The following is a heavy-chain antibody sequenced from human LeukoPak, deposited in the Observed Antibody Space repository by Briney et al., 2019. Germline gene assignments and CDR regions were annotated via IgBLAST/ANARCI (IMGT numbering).Heavy chain of an antibody. J-gene: IGHJ2*01. CDR3: ARGALISSSWPYWYFDL. CDR1: GGSISSGSYY. Sequence: SQTLSLTCTLSGGSISSGSYYWSWIRQPAGKGLEWIGRIYTSGSTNYNPSLKSRVTISVDTSKNQFSLKLSSVTAADTAVYYCARGALISSSWPYWYFDLWGRGTLVTVSS. V-gene: IGHV4-61*02. D-gene: IGHD6-13*01. CDR2: IYTSGST.